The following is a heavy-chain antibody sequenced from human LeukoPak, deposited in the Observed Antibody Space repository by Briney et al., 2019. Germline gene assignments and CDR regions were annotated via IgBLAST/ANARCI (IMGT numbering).Heavy chain of an antibody. Sequence: SETLSLTCTVSGGSISSYYWSWIRQPAGKGLEWIGRIYTSGSTNYNPSLKSRVTMSVDTSKNQFSLKLSSATAADTAVYYCQVTTLREHDAFDIWGQGTMVTVSS. CDR2: IYTSGST. CDR3: QVTTLREHDAFDI. CDR1: GGSISSYY. V-gene: IGHV4-4*07. J-gene: IGHJ3*02. D-gene: IGHD4-17*01.